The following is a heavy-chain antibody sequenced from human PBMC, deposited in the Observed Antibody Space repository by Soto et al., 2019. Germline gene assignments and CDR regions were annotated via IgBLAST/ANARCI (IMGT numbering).Heavy chain of an antibody. V-gene: IGHV1-69*12. J-gene: IGHJ4*02. CDR2: IIPICGTA. CDR1: GGTFSSYA. Sequence: QVQLVQSGAEVKKPVSSVKVSCKASGGTFSSYAISWVRQAPGQGLEWMGGIIPICGTANYAQKFQGRVTIAADESTSTAYMALSSLRSEDTAVYYCARINSSGWYEAIDYWGQGTLVTVSS. D-gene: IGHD6-19*01. CDR3: ARINSSGWYEAIDY.